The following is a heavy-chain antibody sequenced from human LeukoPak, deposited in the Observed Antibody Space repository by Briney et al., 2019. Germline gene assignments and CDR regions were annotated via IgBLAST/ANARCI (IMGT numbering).Heavy chain of an antibody. D-gene: IGHD3-10*01. CDR2: IYTSGNT. Sequence: PSETLSLTCTVSGGSIGTYYWSWIRQPAGKGLEWIGRIYTSGNTKYNPSLKSRVTISVGTSKNQFSLKLTSLTAADTAIYYCARDSGRRGYPEYSFDYWGQGTLVTVSS. J-gene: IGHJ4*02. CDR1: GGSIGTYY. CDR3: ARDSGRRGYPEYSFDY. V-gene: IGHV4-4*07.